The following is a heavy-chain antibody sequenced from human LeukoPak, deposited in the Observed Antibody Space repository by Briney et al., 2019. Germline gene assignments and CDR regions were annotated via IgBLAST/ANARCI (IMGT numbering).Heavy chain of an antibody. J-gene: IGHJ4*02. D-gene: IGHD4-11*01. Sequence: SETLSLTCTVSGGSISSSSYYWGWIRQPPGKGLEWIGSIYYSGSTYYNPSLKSRVTISVDTSKNQFSLKLSSVTAADTAVYYCAREVETRHLDYWGQGTLVTVSS. CDR1: GGSISSSSYY. CDR2: IYYSGST. CDR3: AREVETRHLDY. V-gene: IGHV4-39*07.